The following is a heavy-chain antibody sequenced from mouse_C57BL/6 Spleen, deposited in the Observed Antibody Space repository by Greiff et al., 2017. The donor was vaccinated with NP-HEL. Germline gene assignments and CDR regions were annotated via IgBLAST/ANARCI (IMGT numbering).Heavy chain of an antibody. J-gene: IGHJ4*01. V-gene: IGHV1-61*01. CDR2: IYPSDSET. Sequence: VQLQQPGAELVRPGSSVKLSCKASGYTFTSYWMDWVKQRPGQGLEWIGNIYPSDSETHYNQKFKDKATLTVDKSSSTAYMQLSSLTSEDSAVYYCARGLRGGYYYAMDYWGQGTSVTVSS. CDR3: ARGLRGGYYYAMDY. CDR1: GYTFTSYW.